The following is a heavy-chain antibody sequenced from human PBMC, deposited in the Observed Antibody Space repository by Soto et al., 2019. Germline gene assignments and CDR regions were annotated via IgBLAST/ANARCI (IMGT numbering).Heavy chain of an antibody. Sequence: SETLSLTCTVSGASVSTSTDYWGWIRQPPGKGLEWIASIHNSGSTYYNPSLKSRATISVDSSKNQFSLNLNSVTAADTAVYYCARPAHGGLVPFDCWGQGTLVTSPQ. CDR2: IHNSGST. D-gene: IGHD6-6*01. CDR1: GASVSTSTDY. J-gene: IGHJ4*02. V-gene: IGHV4-39*01. CDR3: ARPAHGGLVPFDC.